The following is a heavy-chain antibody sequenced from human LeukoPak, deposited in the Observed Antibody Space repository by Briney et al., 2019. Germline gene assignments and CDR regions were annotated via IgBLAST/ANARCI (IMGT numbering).Heavy chain of an antibody. CDR3: ARGGMYPPATAFDI. D-gene: IGHD3-16*01. V-gene: IGHV1-2*02. J-gene: IGHJ3*02. Sequence: ASVKVCCKASGYTFTGYYMDWVRQAPGPGQEWMGWINPNSGGTNYAQKFQGRVNVTRDTSISTAYMELSRLRSDDTAVYYCARGGMYPPATAFDIWGQGTTVTVSS. CDR2: INPNSGGT. CDR1: GYTFTGYY.